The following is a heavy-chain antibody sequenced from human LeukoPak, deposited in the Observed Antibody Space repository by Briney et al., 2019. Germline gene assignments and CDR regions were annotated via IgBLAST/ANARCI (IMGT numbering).Heavy chain of an antibody. CDR3: ALLASIAAISY. V-gene: IGHV4-30-4*07. CDR1: GGSISSGGYS. D-gene: IGHD6-13*01. Sequence: SETLSLTCAVSGGSISSGGYSWSWIRQPPGKGLEWIGYIYYSGSTYYNPSLKSRVTISVDTSKNQFSLKLSSVTAADTAVYYCALLASIAAISYWGQGTLVTVSS. J-gene: IGHJ4*02. CDR2: IYYSGST.